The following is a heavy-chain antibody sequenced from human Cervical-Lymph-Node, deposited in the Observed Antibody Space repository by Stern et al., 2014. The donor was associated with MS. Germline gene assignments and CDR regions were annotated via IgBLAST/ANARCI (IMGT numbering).Heavy chain of an antibody. CDR1: GYTFTSYG. CDR2: ITAYNGNT. V-gene: IGHV1-18*04. CDR3: ARDCSGGSCYSPVDY. Sequence: QVQLVESGAEVKKPGASVKVSCKASGYTFTSYGISWVRQAPGQGLQWMGWITAYNGNTNYAQKLQGRVTMTTDTSTSTAYMELRSLRSDDTAVYYCARDCSGGSCYSPVDYWGQGTLVTVSS. J-gene: IGHJ4*02. D-gene: IGHD2-15*01.